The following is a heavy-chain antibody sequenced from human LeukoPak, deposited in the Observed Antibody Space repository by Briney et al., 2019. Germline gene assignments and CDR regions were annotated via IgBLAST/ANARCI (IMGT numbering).Heavy chain of an antibody. CDR2: ISTYNGNT. Sequence: GASVKVSCKASGYTFTSYGISWVRQAPGQGLEWMGWISTYNGNTNYAQKLQGRVTMTTDTSTSTAYMELRSLRSDDTAVYYCARGSCSSTSCTPAMSGMDVWGQGTTVTVSS. V-gene: IGHV1-18*01. J-gene: IGHJ6*02. CDR1: GYTFTSYG. CDR3: ARGSCSSTSCTPAMSGMDV. D-gene: IGHD2-2*01.